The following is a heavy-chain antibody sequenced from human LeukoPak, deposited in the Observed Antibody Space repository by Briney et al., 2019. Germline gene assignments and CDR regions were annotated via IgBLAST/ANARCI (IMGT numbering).Heavy chain of an antibody. D-gene: IGHD3-22*01. CDR1: GYTFTSYG. V-gene: IGHV1-18*01. CDR3: AREESLDSSGSPGDAFDI. J-gene: IGHJ3*02. CDR2: ISAYNGNT. Sequence: PAASVKVSCKASGYTFTSYGISWVRQAPGQGLEWMGWISAYNGNTNYAQKLQGRVTMTTDTSTSTAYMELRSLRSDDTAVYYCAREESLDSSGSPGDAFDIWGQGTMVTVSS.